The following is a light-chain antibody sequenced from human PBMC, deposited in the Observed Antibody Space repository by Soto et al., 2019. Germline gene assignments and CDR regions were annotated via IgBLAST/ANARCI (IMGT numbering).Light chain of an antibody. CDR2: GAS. Sequence: IVMTHSPATLSVSPWERATLSCRASQSVSSNLAWYQQRPGQAPRLLIYGASTRATGIPARFSGSGSGTEFTLTISSLQSEDFAVYYCQQYNNWPPLTFGGGTKVDIK. CDR1: QSVSSN. J-gene: IGKJ4*01. V-gene: IGKV3-15*01. CDR3: QQYNNWPPLT.